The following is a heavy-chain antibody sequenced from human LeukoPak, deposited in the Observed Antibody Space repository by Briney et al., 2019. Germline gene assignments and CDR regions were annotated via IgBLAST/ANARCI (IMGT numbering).Heavy chain of an antibody. V-gene: IGHV3-23*01. CDR2: ISGSGGST. CDR1: GFTFSSYA. Sequence: PGGSLRLSCAASGFTFSSYAMSWVRQAPGKGLEWVSAISGSGGSTYYADSVKGRFTISRDNSKNTLYLQMNSLRAADTAVYYCARGKGTSYLSSFDYWGQGTLVTVSS. J-gene: IGHJ4*02. D-gene: IGHD6-6*01. CDR3: ARGKGTSYLSSFDY.